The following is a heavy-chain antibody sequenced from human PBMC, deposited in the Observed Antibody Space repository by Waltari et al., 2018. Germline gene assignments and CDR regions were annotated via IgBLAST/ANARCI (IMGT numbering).Heavy chain of an antibody. D-gene: IGHD2-21*01. J-gene: IGHJ4*02. V-gene: IGHV5-51*01. CDR2: IYPGDSDT. Sequence: EVQLVQSGAEVKKPGESLKISCKGSGYSFTTHWIGWVRQMPGKGLEWMGFIYPGDSDTRSSPSFQGQVTISADKSISTAYLQWSSLKASDTAMYYCARQGEYAYSFVDYWGQGTLVTVSS. CDR1: GYSFTTHW. CDR3: ARQGEYAYSFVDY.